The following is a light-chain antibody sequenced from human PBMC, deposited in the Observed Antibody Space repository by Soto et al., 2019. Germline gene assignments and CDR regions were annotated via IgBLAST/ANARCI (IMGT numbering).Light chain of an antibody. CDR3: LQDFKYPRT. V-gene: IGKV1-6*01. CDR1: QGISSY. Sequence: AIQLTQSPSSLSASVGDRVTITCRASQGISSYLAWYQQKPGKAPKLLIYEASTLQSGVPSRFSGSYSGTDFTLTIGSLQPEDFATYYCLQDFKYPRTFGQGTKVDIK. CDR2: EAS. J-gene: IGKJ1*01.